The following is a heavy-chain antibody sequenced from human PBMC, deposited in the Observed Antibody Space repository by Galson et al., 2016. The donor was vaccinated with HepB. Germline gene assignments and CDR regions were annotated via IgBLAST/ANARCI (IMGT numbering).Heavy chain of an antibody. CDR3: ARDTAFYASASGMDV. J-gene: IGHJ6*02. V-gene: IGHV3-48*02. CDR1: GFTFSTYS. CDR2: ISDTSRAI. D-gene: IGHD2-8*01. Sequence: SLRLSCAASGFTFSTYSMNWVRQAPGKGLEWISYISDTSRAIYYADSVKGRFTISRDNGKNSLYLQMNSLRDEDTAIYYCARDTAFYASASGMDVWGQGTTATVSS.